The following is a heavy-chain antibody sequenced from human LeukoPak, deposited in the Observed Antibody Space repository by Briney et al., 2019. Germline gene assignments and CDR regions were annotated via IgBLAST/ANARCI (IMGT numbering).Heavy chain of an antibody. Sequence: PSETLSLTCSVPGGSISGYYWSWIRQPPGKALEWLGYIYYTGSTNYNPSLKSRVTISVDTSKNQFSLKLSSVTAADTAVYYCARFNHYSNYVDYWGQGTLVTVSS. CDR3: ARFNHYSNYVDY. V-gene: IGHV4-59*08. CDR2: IYYTGST. CDR1: GGSISGYY. J-gene: IGHJ4*02. D-gene: IGHD4-11*01.